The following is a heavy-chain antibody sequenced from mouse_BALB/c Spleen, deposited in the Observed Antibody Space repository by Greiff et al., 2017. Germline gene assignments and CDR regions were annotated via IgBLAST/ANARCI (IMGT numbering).Heavy chain of an antibody. J-gene: IGHJ2*01. CDR1: GDSITSGY. CDR2: ISYSGST. D-gene: IGHD1-1*01. CDR3: ARILYYGSGYFDY. Sequence: EVKLQESGPSLVKPSQTLSLTCSVTGDSITSGYWNWIRKFPGNKLEYMGYISYSGSTYYNPSLKSRISITRDTSKNQYYLQLNSVTTEDTATYYCARILYYGSGYFDYWGQGTTLTVSS. V-gene: IGHV3-8*02.